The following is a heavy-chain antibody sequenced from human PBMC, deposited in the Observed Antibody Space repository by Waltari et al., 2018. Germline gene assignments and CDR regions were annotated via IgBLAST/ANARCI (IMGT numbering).Heavy chain of an antibody. CDR2: INHSGST. CDR1: GGSFSGYY. V-gene: IGHV4-34*01. CDR3: ARRSATRYSSFFPGDY. D-gene: IGHD6-13*01. Sequence: QVQLQQWGAGLLKPSETLSLTCAVYGGSFSGYYWSWIRQPPGKGLEWIGEINHSGSTTYNPSRKGRVTISVDTSKNQFSLKLSSVTAADTAVYYCARRSATRYSSFFPGDYWGQGTLVTVSS. J-gene: IGHJ4*02.